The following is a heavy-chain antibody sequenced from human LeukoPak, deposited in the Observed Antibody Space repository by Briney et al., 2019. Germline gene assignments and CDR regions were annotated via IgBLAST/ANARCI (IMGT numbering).Heavy chain of an antibody. Sequence: GASVKVSCKASGYTFTGYYMHWVRQAPGQGLEWMGWINPNSGGTNYAQKFQGRVTMTRDTSISTAYMELSRLRSDDTAVYYCARDPIGPRGSPRCYFDYWGQGTLVTVSS. CDR2: INPNSGGT. V-gene: IGHV1-2*02. D-gene: IGHD2-15*01. J-gene: IGHJ4*02. CDR1: GYTFTGYY. CDR3: ARDPIGPRGSPRCYFDY.